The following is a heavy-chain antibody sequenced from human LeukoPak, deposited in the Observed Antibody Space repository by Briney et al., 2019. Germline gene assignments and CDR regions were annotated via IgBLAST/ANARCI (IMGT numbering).Heavy chain of an antibody. Sequence: PSETLSLTCAVYGGSFSGYYWSWIRQPPGKGLEWIGEINHSGSTNYNPSLKSRVTISVGTSKNQFSLKLSSVTAADTAVYYCARARAYGGWFDAFDIWGQGTMVTVSS. CDR1: GGSFSGYY. CDR3: ARARAYGGWFDAFDI. D-gene: IGHD3-16*01. CDR2: INHSGST. J-gene: IGHJ3*02. V-gene: IGHV4-34*01.